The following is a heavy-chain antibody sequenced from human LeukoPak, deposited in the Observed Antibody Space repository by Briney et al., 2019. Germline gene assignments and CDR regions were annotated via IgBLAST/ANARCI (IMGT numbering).Heavy chain of an antibody. D-gene: IGHD3-9*01. CDR2: ISAYNGDT. Sequence: ASVKASCKASGYTFINYGFSWVRQAPGQGLEWMGWISAYNGDTKYAPNFQGRVIMTTDTATSTGYMELRSLKSDDTAVYYCARDQGIVTRYWLDHWGQGTRVTVSS. J-gene: IGHJ4*02. CDR3: ARDQGIVTRYWLDH. V-gene: IGHV1-18*01. CDR1: GYTFINYG.